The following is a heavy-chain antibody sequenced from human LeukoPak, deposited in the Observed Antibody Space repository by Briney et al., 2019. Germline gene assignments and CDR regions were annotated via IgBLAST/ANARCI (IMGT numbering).Heavy chain of an antibody. V-gene: IGHV1-8*01. CDR2: MDPNSGNT. J-gene: IGHJ3*02. Sequence: EASVKVSCKASGYTFTSYDINWVRQATGQGLEWMGWMDPNSGNTGYAQKFQGRVTMTRNTSISTAYMELSSLRSEDTAVYYCARGLGSLDAFDIWGQGTMVTVSS. CDR3: ARGLGSLDAFDI. D-gene: IGHD6-6*01. CDR1: GYTFTSYD.